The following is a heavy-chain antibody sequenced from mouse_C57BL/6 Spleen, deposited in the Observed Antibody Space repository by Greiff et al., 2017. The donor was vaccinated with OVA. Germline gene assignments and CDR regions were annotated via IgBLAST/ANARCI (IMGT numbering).Heavy chain of an antibody. CDR2: IWSGGST. Sequence: VQLQQSGPGLVQPSQSLSITCTVSGFSLTSYGVHWVRQSPGKGLEWLGVIWSGGSTDYNAAFISRLSISKDNSKSQVFFKMNSLQADDTAIYYCARNGVYDGYYVLYFDVWGTGTTVTVSS. CDR3: ARNGVYDGYYVLYFDV. D-gene: IGHD2-3*01. V-gene: IGHV2-2*01. CDR1: GFSLTSYG. J-gene: IGHJ1*03.